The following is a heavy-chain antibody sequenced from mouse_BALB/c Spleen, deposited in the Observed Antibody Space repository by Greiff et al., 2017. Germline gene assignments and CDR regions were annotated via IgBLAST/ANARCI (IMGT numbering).Heavy chain of an antibody. J-gene: IGHJ4*01. CDR1: GFSLTSYG. CDR2: ICAGGST. V-gene: IGHV2-9*02. Sequence: QVQLKQSGPGLVAPSQCLSITCTASGFSLTSYGVHWVRQPPGKGLEWLGVICAGGSTNYNSALMSRLSTSKDNSTRQVFLKMNSLQTDDTAMYYCARVGYDEIDYWGQGTSVTVSS. D-gene: IGHD2-14*01. CDR3: ARVGYDEIDY.